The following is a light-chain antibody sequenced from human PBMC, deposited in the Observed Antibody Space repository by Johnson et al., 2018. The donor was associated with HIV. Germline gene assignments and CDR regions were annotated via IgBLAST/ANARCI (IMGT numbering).Light chain of an antibody. CDR1: SSNIENYF. V-gene: IGLV1-51*02. CDR3: GVWDASLSPHYV. CDR2: EDN. J-gene: IGLJ1*01. Sequence: QAVLTQPPSVSAAPGQRVNISCSGNSSNIENYFVSWYEQLPGAAPRLLIYEDNKRPSGIPDRFSGSKSGASATLGITGLQTGDEADYYCGVWDASLSPHYVFGTGTTVIVL.